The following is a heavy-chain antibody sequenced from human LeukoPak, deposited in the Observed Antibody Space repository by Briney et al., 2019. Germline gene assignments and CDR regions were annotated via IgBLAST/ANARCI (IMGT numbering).Heavy chain of an antibody. CDR2: IYYNEST. Sequence: SETLSLTCTVSGGSISSGDYYWTWIRQPPGKGLEWIGNIYYNESTYYNPSLKSPVTMTVDTSKNQFSLRLSSVTAADTAVYYCARLTMVRGVRDYNWFDPWGQGTLVTVSS. D-gene: IGHD3-10*01. CDR1: GGSISSGDYY. V-gene: IGHV4-30-4*01. J-gene: IGHJ5*02. CDR3: ARLTMVRGVRDYNWFDP.